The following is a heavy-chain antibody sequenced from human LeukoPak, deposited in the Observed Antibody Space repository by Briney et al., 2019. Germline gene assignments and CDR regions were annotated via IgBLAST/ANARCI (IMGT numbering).Heavy chain of an antibody. CDR2: INPGNSDT. J-gene: IGHJ4*02. CDR3: ARRSSSEF. CDR1: GYSFSNYW. D-gene: IGHD6-6*01. Sequence: GESLKISCKGSGYSFSNYWIGWVRQMPGKGREWMAIINPGNSDTKYNPAFQGQVTISADKSISTAYLQWGSLKASDSAMYYCARRSSSEFWGQGTLVTVSS. V-gene: IGHV5-51*01.